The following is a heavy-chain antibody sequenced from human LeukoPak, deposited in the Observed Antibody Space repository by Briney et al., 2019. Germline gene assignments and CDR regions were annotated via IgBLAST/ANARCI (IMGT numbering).Heavy chain of an antibody. CDR2: ISTDNADT. J-gene: IGHJ2*01. D-gene: IGHD2-21*02. V-gene: IGHV1-18*01. CDR3: VRDCASDCSIKGHYYFDL. CDR1: GYTFTKYG. Sequence: ASVKVSCKASGYTFTKYGLTWVRQAPGQGLEWMGWISTDNADTYYAQNYQGRVTMTIDTSTSSAYMELRSLRSDDTAVYYCVRDCASDCSIKGHYYFDLWGRGTLVTVS.